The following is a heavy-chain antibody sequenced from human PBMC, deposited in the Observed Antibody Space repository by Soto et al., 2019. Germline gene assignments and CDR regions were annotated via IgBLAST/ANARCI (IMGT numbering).Heavy chain of an antibody. CDR3: ARDTLFRYFDWLLQNYYYVMDV. J-gene: IGHJ6*02. Sequence: GGSMRIACAASGVTVNSYGVHGVRKDTGKGLEWVAVISYDGSNKYYADSVKGRFTISRDNSKNTLYLQMNSLRAEDTAVYYCARDTLFRYFDWLLQNYYYVMDVWVQRTTVIVS. CDR1: GVTVNSYG. V-gene: IGHV3-30-3*01. D-gene: IGHD3-9*01. CDR2: ISYDGSNK.